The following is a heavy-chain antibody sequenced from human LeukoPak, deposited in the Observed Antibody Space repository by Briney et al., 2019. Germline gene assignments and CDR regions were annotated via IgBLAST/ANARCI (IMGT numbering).Heavy chain of an antibody. V-gene: IGHV1-18*01. D-gene: IGHD6-6*01. J-gene: IGHJ4*02. CDR1: GYTFTSYG. Sequence: GASVKVSCKASGYTFTSYGISWVRQAPGQGLEWMGWISAYNGNTNYAQKLQGRVTMTTDTSTSTAYMELRSLRSDDTAVYYCARERHYSSSSPFDYWGQGTLVTVSS. CDR3: ARERHYSSSSPFDY. CDR2: ISAYNGNT.